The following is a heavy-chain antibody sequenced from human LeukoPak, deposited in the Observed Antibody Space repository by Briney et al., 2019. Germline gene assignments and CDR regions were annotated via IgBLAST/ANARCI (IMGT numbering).Heavy chain of an antibody. J-gene: IGHJ6*02. D-gene: IGHD1-20*01. CDR3: ARALRARITGTTASVYGMDV. Sequence: SETLSLTCTVSGGSISSYYWSWIRQPPGKGLEWIGYMYYSGSTKYNPSLKSRVTISVDTSKNQFSLKLSSVTAADTAVYYCARALRARITGTTASVYGMDVWGQGTTVTVSS. CDR2: MYYSGST. V-gene: IGHV4-59*01. CDR1: GGSISSYY.